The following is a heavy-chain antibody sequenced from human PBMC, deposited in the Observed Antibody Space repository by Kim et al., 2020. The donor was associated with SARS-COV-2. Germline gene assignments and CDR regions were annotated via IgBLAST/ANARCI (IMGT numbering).Heavy chain of an antibody. J-gene: IGHJ4*02. D-gene: IGHD3-3*01. Sequence: SETLSLTCTVSGGSISSYYWSWIRQPPGKGLEWIGYIYYSGSTNYNPSLKSRVTISVDTSKNQFSLKLSSLTAADTAVYYCARGRTIFGVVTSPFDYWGQGTLVTVSS. CDR2: IYYSGST. CDR1: GGSISSYY. V-gene: IGHV4-59*01. CDR3: ARGRTIFGVVTSPFDY.